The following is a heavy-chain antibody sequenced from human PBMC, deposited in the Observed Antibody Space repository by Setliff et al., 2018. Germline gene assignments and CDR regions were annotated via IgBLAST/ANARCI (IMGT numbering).Heavy chain of an antibody. V-gene: IGHV3-23*01. CDR2: ISGSGGST. J-gene: IGHJ4*02. CDR3: AKVKGAMVRGVMGYFDY. Sequence: LRLSCAASGFTFRSYAMSWVRQAPGKGLEWVSAISGSGGSTYYADSVKGRFTISRDNSKNTLYLQMNSLRAEDTAVYYCAKVKGAMVRGVMGYFDYWGQGTLVTVSS. D-gene: IGHD3-10*01. CDR1: GFTFRSYA.